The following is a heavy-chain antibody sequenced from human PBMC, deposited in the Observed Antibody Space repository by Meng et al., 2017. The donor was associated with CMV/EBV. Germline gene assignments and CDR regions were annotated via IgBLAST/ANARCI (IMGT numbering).Heavy chain of an antibody. CDR3: AHLDTAKLHFDY. Sequence: TLYESGPTLGKPTQTLTLTCTFSGFSLSTSGVGVGWIRQPPGKALEWLALIYWDDDKRYSPSLKSRLTNTKDTSKNQVVLTMTNMDPVDTATYYCAHLDTAKLHFDYWGQGTLVTVSS. D-gene: IGHD5-18*01. CDR2: IYWDDDK. J-gene: IGHJ4*02. V-gene: IGHV2-5*02. CDR1: GFSLSTSGVG.